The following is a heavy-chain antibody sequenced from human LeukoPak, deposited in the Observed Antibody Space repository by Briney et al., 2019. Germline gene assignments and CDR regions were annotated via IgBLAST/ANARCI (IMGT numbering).Heavy chain of an antibody. CDR1: GSTFSSYS. CDR3: ARDQYDTWSRRGNFDP. Sequence: PGGSLRLTCAASGSTFSSYSMNWVRQAPGKGLEWVANIKLDGSEKNYVDSVRGRFTISRDNTKNSLYLQMNSLRAEDTAVFYCARDQYDTWSRRGNFDPWGQGTLVIVSS. CDR2: IKLDGSEK. D-gene: IGHD3-3*01. V-gene: IGHV3-7*03. J-gene: IGHJ5*02.